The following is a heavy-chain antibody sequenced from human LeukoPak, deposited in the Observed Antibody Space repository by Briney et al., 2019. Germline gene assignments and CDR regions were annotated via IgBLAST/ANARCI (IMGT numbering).Heavy chain of an antibody. V-gene: IGHV1-2*02. D-gene: IGHD6-19*01. CDR1: GYTFSGFY. Sequence: ASVKVSCKASGYTFSGFYIHWVRQAPGQGLEWMGWINPNSGGTNYPQKFQGRVTMTTDTFISTVYMELSRVRSGDTAMYYCARGSGLEGFDYWGQGTLVTVSS. J-gene: IGHJ4*02. CDR2: INPNSGGT. CDR3: ARGSGLEGFDY.